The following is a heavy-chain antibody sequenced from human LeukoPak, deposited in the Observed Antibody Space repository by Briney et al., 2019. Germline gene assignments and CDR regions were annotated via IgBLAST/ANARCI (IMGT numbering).Heavy chain of an antibody. J-gene: IGHJ4*02. CDR2: INHSGST. CDR3: AGPGAGDLDY. Sequence: SEPLSLTCAIYGGSFCGYYWSWIRQPPGKGLEWIGEINHSGSTNYNPSLKSRVTISVDTSKNHFSLKLSSVTAADTAVYYCAGPGAGDLDYWGQGTLVTVSS. CDR1: GGSFCGYY. V-gene: IGHV4-34*01. D-gene: IGHD3-10*01.